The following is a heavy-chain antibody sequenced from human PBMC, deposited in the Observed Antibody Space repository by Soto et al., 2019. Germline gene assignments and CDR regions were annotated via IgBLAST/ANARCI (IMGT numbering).Heavy chain of an antibody. CDR3: ARDITIFGVPDREADAFDI. D-gene: IGHD3-3*01. V-gene: IGHV1-46*01. Sequence: ASVKVSCKASGYTFTGYYMHWVRQAPGQGLEWMGRINPNSGITNYAQKFQGRVTITTDTSTSTAYMELSSLRSEDTAVYYCARDITIFGVPDREADAFDIWGQGTMVTVSS. CDR2: INPNSGIT. J-gene: IGHJ3*02. CDR1: GYTFTGYY.